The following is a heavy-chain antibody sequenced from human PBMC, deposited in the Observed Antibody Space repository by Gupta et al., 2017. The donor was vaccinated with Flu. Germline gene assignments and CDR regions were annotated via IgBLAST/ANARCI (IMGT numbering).Heavy chain of an antibody. Sequence: QAQLVQSGSEVKKPGASVRVSCKASGCTFISYDITWVRQAPGPGREWIGWMNPNSGNTGYSQKFQCRDSMTRDTSTRTDDIDVSNLTSEDTAGYYCARAKPSRTWDADCYIFWGQGTPVTVSS. CDR3: ARAKPSRTWDADCYIF. V-gene: IGHV1-8*01. J-gene: IGHJ4*02. CDR2: MNPNSGNT. D-gene: IGHD2-21*01. CDR1: GCTFISYD.